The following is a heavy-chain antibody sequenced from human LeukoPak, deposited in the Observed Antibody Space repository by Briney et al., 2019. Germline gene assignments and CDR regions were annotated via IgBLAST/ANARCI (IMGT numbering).Heavy chain of an antibody. CDR3: ARDRGAAQIDS. Sequence: GSLRLSCAASGFTFSEDYMTWIRQTPGKGLEWIGSILHSGSTFYSPSLKSRVTISRDPSKNQFSLKLSSVTAADTALYYCARDRGAAQIDSWGQGTLVSVSS. CDR2: ILHSGST. V-gene: IGHV4-38-2*02. J-gene: IGHJ4*02. CDR1: GFTFSEDY. D-gene: IGHD4/OR15-4a*01.